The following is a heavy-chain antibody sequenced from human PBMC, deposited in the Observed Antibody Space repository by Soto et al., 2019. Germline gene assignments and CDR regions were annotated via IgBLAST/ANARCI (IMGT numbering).Heavy chain of an antibody. CDR3: ACVAEPAEYFQH. D-gene: IGHD6-19*01. Sequence: PSETLSLTCAVSSGSISSSNWWSWVRQPPGKGLEWIGEIYHSGSTNYNPSLKSRVTISVDKSKNQFSLKLSSVTAADTAVYYCACVAEPAEYFQHWGQGTLVTVSS. J-gene: IGHJ1*01. CDR2: IYHSGST. V-gene: IGHV4-4*02. CDR1: SGSISSSNW.